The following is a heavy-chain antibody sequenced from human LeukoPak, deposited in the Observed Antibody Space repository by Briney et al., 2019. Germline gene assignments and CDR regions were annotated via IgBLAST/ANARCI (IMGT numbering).Heavy chain of an antibody. D-gene: IGHD5-18*01. V-gene: IGHV4-39*01. J-gene: IGHJ4*02. CDR3: ARLGYNYGSPFDH. CDR1: GGSISSSSYY. CDR2: IYYSGST. Sequence: SETLSLTCTVSGGSISSSSYYWGWIRQAPGQGLEWIGSIYYSGSTYYNPSLKSRVTISVDTSKNQFSLELSSVTAADTAVYYCARLGYNYGSPFDHWGQGTLVTVSS.